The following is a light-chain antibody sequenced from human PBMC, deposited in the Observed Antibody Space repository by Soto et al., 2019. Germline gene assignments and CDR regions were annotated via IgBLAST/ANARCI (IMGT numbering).Light chain of an antibody. J-gene: IGKJ1*01. CDR1: QSVPGNY. CDR2: GAS. V-gene: IGKV3-20*01. CDR3: QQYTSPPWT. Sequence: EIVLTQSPGTLSLSPGERATLSCWASQSVPGNYLAWLQHKPGQSPRLLIYGASSRATGIPDRFSGSGSGTDFTLTISRLEPEDFAVYYCQQYTSPPWTLGQGTKVETK.